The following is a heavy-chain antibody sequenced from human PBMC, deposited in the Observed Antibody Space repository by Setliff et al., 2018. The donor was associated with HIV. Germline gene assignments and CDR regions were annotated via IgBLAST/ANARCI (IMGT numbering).Heavy chain of an antibody. CDR2: IYYSGTM. D-gene: IGHD7-27*01. J-gene: IGHJ5*02. CDR1: GDSISNNGFF. CDR3: ARAPYWGSRQGLFDP. V-gene: IGHV4-31*03. Sequence: SETLSLTCNVSGDSISNNGFFWGWIRQHPGMGLEWIGSIYYSGTMYYNPSLKSRLIISLDTTKNQFSLKLSSVTAADTAVYYCARAPYWGSRQGLFDPWGQGTLVTVSS.